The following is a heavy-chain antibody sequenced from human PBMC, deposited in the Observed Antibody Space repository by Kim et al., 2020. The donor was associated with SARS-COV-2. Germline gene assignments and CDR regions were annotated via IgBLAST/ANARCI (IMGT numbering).Heavy chain of an antibody. V-gene: IGHV1-69*13. Sequence: SVKVSCKASGGTFSSYAISWVRQAPGQGLEWMGGIIPIFGTANYAQKFQGRVTITADESTSTAYMELSSLRSEDTAVYYCASHYSSSFLGVWFDPWGQGTLVTVSS. CDR2: IIPIFGTA. CDR3: ASHYSSSFLGVWFDP. J-gene: IGHJ5*02. D-gene: IGHD6-6*01. CDR1: GGTFSSYA.